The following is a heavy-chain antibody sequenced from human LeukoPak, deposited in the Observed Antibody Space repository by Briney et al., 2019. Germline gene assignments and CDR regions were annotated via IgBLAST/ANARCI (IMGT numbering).Heavy chain of an antibody. CDR2: IYYSGST. V-gene: IGHV4-31*03. D-gene: IGHD3-22*01. CDR3: EREIGVVVRFGAFDI. Sequence: SETLSLTCTVSGGSISSGGYYWSWIRQHPGKGLEWIGYIYYSGSTYYNPSPKSRVTISVDTSKNQFSLKLSSVTAADTAVYYCEREIGVVVRFGAFDIWGQGTMVTVSS. J-gene: IGHJ3*02. CDR1: GGSISSGGYY.